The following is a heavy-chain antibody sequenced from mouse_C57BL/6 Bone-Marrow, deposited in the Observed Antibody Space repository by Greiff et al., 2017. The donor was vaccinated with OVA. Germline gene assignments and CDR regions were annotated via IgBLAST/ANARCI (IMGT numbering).Heavy chain of an antibody. D-gene: IGHD3-3*01. CDR3: ERWRRGLWFAY. Sequence: QVQLKESGAELVKPGASVKLSCKASGYTFTSYWMHWVKQRPGQGLEWIGMIHPNSGSTNYNEKFKSKATLTVDKSSSTAYMQLSSLTSEDSAVYYCERWRRGLWFAYWGQGTLVTVSA. CDR1: GYTFTSYW. V-gene: IGHV1-64*01. CDR2: IHPNSGST. J-gene: IGHJ3*01.